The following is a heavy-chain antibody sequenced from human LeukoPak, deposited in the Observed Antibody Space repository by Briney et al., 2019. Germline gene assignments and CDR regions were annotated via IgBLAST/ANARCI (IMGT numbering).Heavy chain of an antibody. CDR3: ARGRGSDFWSASNI. V-gene: IGHV4-38-2*01. CDR2: IYHSGST. Sequence: KPSETLSLTCAVSGYSINSGYYWVWIRQPPGKGLEWIGTIYHSGSTYHNPSLKSRVTISVDTSKNQFSLKLTSVTAADTAVYYCARGRGSDFWSASNIWGQGTLVTVSS. J-gene: IGHJ4*02. CDR1: GYSINSGYY. D-gene: IGHD3-3*01.